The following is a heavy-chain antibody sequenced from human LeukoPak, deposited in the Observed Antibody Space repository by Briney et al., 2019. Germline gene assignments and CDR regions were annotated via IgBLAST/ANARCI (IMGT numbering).Heavy chain of an antibody. Sequence: GGSLRLSCAASGFTFSSYSMNWVRQAPGKGLEWVSSISSSSSYIYYADSVKGRFTISRDNAKNSLYLRMNSLRAEDTAVYYCARSGYDFWSGYRWNWFDPWGQGTLVTVSS. CDR1: GFTFSSYS. CDR2: ISSSSSYI. J-gene: IGHJ5*02. V-gene: IGHV3-21*01. D-gene: IGHD3-3*01. CDR3: ARSGYDFWSGYRWNWFDP.